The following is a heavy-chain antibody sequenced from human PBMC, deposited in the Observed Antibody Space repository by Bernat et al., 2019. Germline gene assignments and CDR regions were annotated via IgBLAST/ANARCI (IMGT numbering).Heavy chain of an antibody. D-gene: IGHD3-3*01. V-gene: IGHV3-30-3*01. CDR3: ARDDGGGAYELWSGYYGSDD. CDR1: GFTFSSYA. J-gene: IGHJ4*02. CDR2: ISYDGSNK. Sequence: QVQLVESGGGVVQPGRSLRLSCAASGFTFSSYAMHWVRQAPGKGLEWVAVISYDGSNKYSADSVKDRFTISRGNSKNALYLRMNSLRAEDRAVYYCARDDGGGAYELWSGYYGSDDWGQGTLVTVSS.